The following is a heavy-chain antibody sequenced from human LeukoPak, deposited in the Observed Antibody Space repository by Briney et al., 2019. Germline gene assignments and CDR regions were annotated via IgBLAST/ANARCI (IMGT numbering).Heavy chain of an antibody. J-gene: IGHJ4*02. Sequence: GGSLRLSCAASGFTFSSYGMHWVRQAPGKGLEWVAVIWYDGSNKYYADSVKGRFTISRDNSKNTLYLQMNSLRAEGTAVYYCAREGESGYYYVFDYWGQGTLVTVSS. CDR3: AREGESGYYYVFDY. V-gene: IGHV3-33*01. CDR2: IWYDGSNK. CDR1: GFTFSSYG. D-gene: IGHD3-22*01.